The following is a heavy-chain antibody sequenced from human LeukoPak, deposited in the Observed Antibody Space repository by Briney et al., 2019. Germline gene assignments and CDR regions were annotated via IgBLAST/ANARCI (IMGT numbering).Heavy chain of an antibody. D-gene: IGHD5-18*01. CDR3: ARASSDDTAMATPFAY. Sequence: SVKVSCKASGYTFTSYGISWVRQAPGQGLEWMGGITPIFGTANYVQKFQGRVTITADKSTSTAYMELSRLRSEDTATYYCARASSDDTAMATPFAYWGQGTLVIVSS. J-gene: IGHJ4*02. CDR2: ITPIFGTA. CDR1: GYTFTSYG. V-gene: IGHV1-69*06.